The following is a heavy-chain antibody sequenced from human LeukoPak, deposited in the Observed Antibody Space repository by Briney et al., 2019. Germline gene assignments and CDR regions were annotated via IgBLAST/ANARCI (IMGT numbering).Heavy chain of an antibody. CDR1: GYTFTVYY. CDR3: ARVFQGPSKTRYYYDSSGYYYDQNHDFDY. D-gene: IGHD3-22*01. V-gene: IGHV1-2*06. Sequence: GASVKVSCKASGYTFTVYYMHWVRQAPGQGLEWMGRINPNSGGTNYAQKFQGRVTMTRDTSISTAYMELSRLRSDDTAVYYCARVFQGPSKTRYYYDSSGYYYDQNHDFDYWGQGTLVTVSS. J-gene: IGHJ4*02. CDR2: INPNSGGT.